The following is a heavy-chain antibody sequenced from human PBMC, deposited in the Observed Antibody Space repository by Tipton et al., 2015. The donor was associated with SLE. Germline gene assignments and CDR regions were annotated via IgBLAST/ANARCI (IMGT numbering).Heavy chain of an antibody. Sequence: QLVQSGGGLVQPGGSLRLSCAASGFTVNTKCMTWVRQAPGKGLEWVSVIYVGGTTYHADSVKGRFSISRDNSKNTLFLEVNILRPDDTAVYYCARGGSPNPNYGMDVWGQGTTVTVSS. CDR3: ARGGSPNPNYGMDV. CDR1: GFTVNTKC. J-gene: IGHJ6*02. D-gene: IGHD3-10*01. V-gene: IGHV3-53*04. CDR2: IYVGGTT.